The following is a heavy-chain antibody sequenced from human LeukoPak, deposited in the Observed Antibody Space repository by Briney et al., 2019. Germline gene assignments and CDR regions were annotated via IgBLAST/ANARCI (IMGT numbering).Heavy chain of an antibody. CDR3: ARGIAAAGTFYFDY. CDR2: INHSGST. V-gene: IGHV4-34*01. J-gene: IGHJ4*02. Sequence: SETLSLTCAVYGGSFSGYYWSWIRQPPGEGLEWIGEINHSGSTNYNPSLKSRVTISVDTSKNQFSLKLSSVTAADTAVYYCARGIAAAGTFYFDYWGQGTLVTVSS. D-gene: IGHD6-13*01. CDR1: GGSFSGYY.